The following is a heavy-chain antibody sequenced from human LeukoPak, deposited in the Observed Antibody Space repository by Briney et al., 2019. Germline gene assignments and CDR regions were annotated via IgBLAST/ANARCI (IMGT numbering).Heavy chain of an antibody. J-gene: IGHJ4*02. V-gene: IGHV4-34*01. CDR3: ARRGTKGYAY. CDR2: INHSGST. CDR1: GGSFSGYY. D-gene: IGHD3-16*01. Sequence: SETLSLTCAVYGGSFSGYYWSWIRQPPGKGLEWIGEINHSGSTNYNPSLKSRVTISVDTPKNQFSLKLSSVTAADTAVYYCARRGTKGYAYWGQGTLVTVSS.